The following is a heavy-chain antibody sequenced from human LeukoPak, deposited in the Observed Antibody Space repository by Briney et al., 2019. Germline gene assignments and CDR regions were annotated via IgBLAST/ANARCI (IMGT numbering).Heavy chain of an antibody. J-gene: IGHJ6*02. Sequence: PSETLSLTCTVSGGSISSSSYYWGWIRQPPGKGLEWIGSIYYSGSTYYNPSLKSRVTISVDTSKNQFSLKLSSVTAADTAVYYCATEGYYGPYYGMDVWGQGTTVTVSS. V-gene: IGHV4-39*07. D-gene: IGHD3-10*01. CDR2: IYYSGST. CDR1: GGSISSSSYY. CDR3: ATEGYYGPYYGMDV.